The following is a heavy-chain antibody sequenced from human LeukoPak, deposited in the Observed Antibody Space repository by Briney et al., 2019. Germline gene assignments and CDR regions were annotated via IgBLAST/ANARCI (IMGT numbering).Heavy chain of an antibody. CDR3: ARAMDGYRLL. J-gene: IGHJ4*02. CDR1: GFTFSSYS. Sequence: GGSLGLSCAASGFTFSSYSMNWVRQAPGKGLEWVSSISSSSSYIYYADSVKGRFTISRDNAKNSLYLQMNGLRAEDTAVYYCARAMDGYRLLWGQGTLVTVSS. D-gene: IGHD5-24*01. V-gene: IGHV3-21*01. CDR2: ISSSSSYI.